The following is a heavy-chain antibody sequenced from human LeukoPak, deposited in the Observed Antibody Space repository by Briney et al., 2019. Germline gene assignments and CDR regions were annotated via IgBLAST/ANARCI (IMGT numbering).Heavy chain of an antibody. Sequence: SETLSLTCTVSGGSISSYYWSWIRQPPGKRLEWIGYIYYSGRTNNNPSLKSRVTVSVDTSKNRFSLRLTSVTAADTAVYYCARHNDFGDYAIEYWGLGTLVTVSS. CDR1: GGSISSYY. D-gene: IGHD4-17*01. J-gene: IGHJ4*02. V-gene: IGHV4-59*08. CDR2: IYYSGRT. CDR3: ARHNDFGDYAIEY.